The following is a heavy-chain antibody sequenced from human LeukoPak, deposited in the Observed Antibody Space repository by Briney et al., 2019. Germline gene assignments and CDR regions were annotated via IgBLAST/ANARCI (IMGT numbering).Heavy chain of an antibody. CDR2: IYNGGST. CDR1: GFTVSSNY. J-gene: IGHJ4*02. Sequence: GGSLRLSCAASGFTVSSNYMSWVRQAPGKGLEWVSVIYNGGSTYYADSVKGRFTISRDNSKNTLYLQMNSLRAEDTAVYYCAKLSGGKRVPFDYWGQGTLVTVSS. D-gene: IGHD2-15*01. V-gene: IGHV3-53*01. CDR3: AKLSGGKRVPFDY.